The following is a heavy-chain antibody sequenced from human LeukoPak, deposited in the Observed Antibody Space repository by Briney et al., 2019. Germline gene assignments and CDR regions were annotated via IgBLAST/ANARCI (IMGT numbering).Heavy chain of an antibody. D-gene: IGHD3-9*01. J-gene: IGHJ3*02. V-gene: IGHV1-2*02. CDR2: INPKSGGT. CDR3: ARVHYDILTGYYRENAFDI. CDR1: GYTFTGYY. Sequence: ASVKVSCKASGYTFTGYYIHWVRQAPGQGLEWMGWINPKSGGTNYAQKLQGRVTMTTDTSTSTAYMELRSLRSDDTAVYYCARVHYDILTGYYRENAFDIWGQGTMVTVSS.